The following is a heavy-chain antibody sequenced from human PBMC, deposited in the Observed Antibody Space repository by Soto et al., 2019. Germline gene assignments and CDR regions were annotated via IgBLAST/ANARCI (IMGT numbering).Heavy chain of an antibody. CDR3: AKGRAIIVYGVDILFDY. V-gene: IGHV3-23*01. Sequence: GGSLRLSCKASGFSFSDYAMTWVRQAPGKGLEWVSVISGSGDNTFYAASVKGRFAISRDNSKNVLYLQMNSLSADDAAVYFCAKGRAIIVYGVDILFDYWGLGTLVTVSS. D-gene: IGHD3-3*02. CDR2: ISGSGDNT. J-gene: IGHJ4*01. CDR1: GFSFSDYA.